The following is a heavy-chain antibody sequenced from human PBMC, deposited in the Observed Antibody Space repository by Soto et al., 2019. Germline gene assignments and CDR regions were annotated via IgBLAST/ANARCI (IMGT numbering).Heavy chain of an antibody. V-gene: IGHV5-10-1*01. CDR1: GYSFTSYW. J-gene: IGHJ4*02. Sequence: EVQLVQSGAEVKKPGESLRISCKGSGYSFTSYWISWVRQMPGKGLEWMGRIDPSDSYTNYSPSFQGHVTISADKSISTAYLQWSSLKASDTAMYYCARRVTNYDSSGYTTKFDYWGQGTLVTVSA. CDR3: ARRVTNYDSSGYTTKFDY. D-gene: IGHD3-22*01. CDR2: IDPSDSYT.